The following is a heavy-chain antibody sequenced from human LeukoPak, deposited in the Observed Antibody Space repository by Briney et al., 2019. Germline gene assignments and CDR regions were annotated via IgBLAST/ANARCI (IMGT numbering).Heavy chain of an antibody. Sequence: ASVKVSCTASGYAFTSYGISWVRQAPGQGLEWMGWISAYNGNTNYAQKLQGRVTMTTDTSTSTAYMELRSLRSDDTAVYYCARVGSPYQLLPFDYWGQGTLVTVSS. V-gene: IGHV1-18*01. CDR3: ARVGSPYQLLPFDY. J-gene: IGHJ4*02. CDR2: ISAYNGNT. D-gene: IGHD2-2*01. CDR1: GYAFTSYG.